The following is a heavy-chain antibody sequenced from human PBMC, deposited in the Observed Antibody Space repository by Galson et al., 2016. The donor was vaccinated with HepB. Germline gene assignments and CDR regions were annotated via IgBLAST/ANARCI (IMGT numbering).Heavy chain of an antibody. J-gene: IGHJ6*02. CDR2: ISGSGGST. Sequence: SLRLSCAASGFTFSSYAMSWVRQAPGKGLEWVSAISGSGGSTYYADSVKGRFTISRDNSKNTLYLQMNSLRAEDTAVYYCAKDARMVRGVSIYYNGMDVWGQGTTVTVSS. CDR1: GFTFSSYA. D-gene: IGHD3-10*01. V-gene: IGHV3-23*01. CDR3: AKDARMVRGVSIYYNGMDV.